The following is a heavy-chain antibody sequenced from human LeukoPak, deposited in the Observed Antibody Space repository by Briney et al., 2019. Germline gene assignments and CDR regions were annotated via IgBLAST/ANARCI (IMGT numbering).Heavy chain of an antibody. D-gene: IGHD3-3*01. V-gene: IGHV3-7*01. CDR1: GFTFSSYW. J-gene: IGHJ4*02. CDR2: IKQDGSEK. Sequence: GGSLRLSCAASGFTFSSYWMSWVRQAPGKGLEWVANIKQDGSEKYYVDSVKGRFTISRDNAKNSLYLQMNSLRAEDTAVYYCARDLNPPDYDFWSGYYRGWADYWGQGTLVTVSS. CDR3: ARDLNPPDYDFWSGYYRGWADY.